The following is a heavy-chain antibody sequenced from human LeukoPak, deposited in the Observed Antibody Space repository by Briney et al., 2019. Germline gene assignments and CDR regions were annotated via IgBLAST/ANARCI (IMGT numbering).Heavy chain of an antibody. CDR3: ARQGLEF. V-gene: IGHV3-30*03. D-gene: IGHD3-10*01. Sequence: PGGSLRLSCAASGFTFSNYGMHWVRQAPGKGLEWLAVISSDGSSKYYADSVRGRFTISRDSSKNTLYVQMNSLRDEDTAVYYCARQGLEFWGQGTLVTVSS. CDR1: GFTFSNYG. J-gene: IGHJ4*02. CDR2: ISSDGSSK.